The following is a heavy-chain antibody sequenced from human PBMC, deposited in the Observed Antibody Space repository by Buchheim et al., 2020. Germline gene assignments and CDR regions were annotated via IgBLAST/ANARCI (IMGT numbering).Heavy chain of an antibody. D-gene: IGHD3-3*01. J-gene: IGHJ5*02. CDR1: GGSISSYY. Sequence: QVQLQESGPGLVKPSETLSLTCTVSGGSISSYYWSWIRQPPGKGLEWIGYIYYSGSTNYNPSLKSRVTISVDTSTNPFSLKLSSVTAADTAVYYCARVNYDFWSGYYRWFDPWGQGTL. CDR2: IYYSGST. V-gene: IGHV4-59*01. CDR3: ARVNYDFWSGYYRWFDP.